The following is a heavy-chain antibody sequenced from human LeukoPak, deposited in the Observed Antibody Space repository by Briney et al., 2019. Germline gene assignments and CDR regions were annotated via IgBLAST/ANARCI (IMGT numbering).Heavy chain of an antibody. V-gene: IGHV1-46*01. CDR2: INPSSSSA. J-gene: IGHJ4*02. CDR1: GYTFTNYY. CDR3: ARDVNSGMVYATFDY. D-gene: IGHD2-8*01. Sequence: ASVKVSCKASGYTFTNYYIHWVRQAPGQGLEWMGIINPSSSSASSTQKFQGRVTLTRDTSTSTVYIELSSLRSEDTAVYYCARDVNSGMVYATFDYWGQGTLVTVSS.